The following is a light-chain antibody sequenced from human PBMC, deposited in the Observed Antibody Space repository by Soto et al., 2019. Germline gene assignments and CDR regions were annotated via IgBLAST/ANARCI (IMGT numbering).Light chain of an antibody. J-gene: IGKJ3*01. CDR1: QDISNY. Sequence: DLQMTQSPSSLSASVGDRVTITCQASQDISNYLNWYQQKPGKAPKLLIYDASNLETGVPSRFIGSGSGTDFTFTISSLQPEDLATYYCQQYDNLPFTFGPGTKVDIK. V-gene: IGKV1-33*01. CDR3: QQYDNLPFT. CDR2: DAS.